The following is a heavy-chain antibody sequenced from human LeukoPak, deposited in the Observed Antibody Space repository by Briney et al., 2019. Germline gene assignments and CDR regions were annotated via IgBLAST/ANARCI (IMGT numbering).Heavy chain of an antibody. Sequence: SVKVSCKASGGTFSSYAISWVRQAPGQGLEWMGGIIPIFGTANYAQKFQGRVTITADESTSTAYMELSSLRSEDTAVYYCTAMADRYYYYCMDVWGKGTTVTVSS. CDR2: IIPIFGTA. D-gene: IGHD5-18*01. J-gene: IGHJ6*03. CDR3: TAMADRYYYYCMDV. CDR1: GGTFSSYA. V-gene: IGHV1-69*13.